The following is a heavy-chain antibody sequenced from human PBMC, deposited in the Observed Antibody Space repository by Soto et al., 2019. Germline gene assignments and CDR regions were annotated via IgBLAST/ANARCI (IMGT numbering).Heavy chain of an antibody. D-gene: IGHD5-12*01. CDR3: ARDPKIVATDITYSYGMDV. J-gene: IGHJ6*02. Sequence: QVQLVQSGAEVKKPGASVKVSCKASGYTFTSYGISWVRQAPGQGLEWMGWISAYNGNTNYAQKLQGRVTMTTDTSTSTAYMELRSLRSDDTAVYYCARDPKIVATDITYSYGMDVWGQGTTVTVSS. CDR1: GYTFTSYG. V-gene: IGHV1-18*01. CDR2: ISAYNGNT.